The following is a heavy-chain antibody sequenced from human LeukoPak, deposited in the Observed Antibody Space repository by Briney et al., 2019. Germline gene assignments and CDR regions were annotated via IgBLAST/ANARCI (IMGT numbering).Heavy chain of an antibody. CDR2: IHPRGML. CDR3: SRGLDSRKLGY. Sequence: PSETLSLTCTVSGASFSTGDQYWNWIRQSPGKGLEWIGSIHPRGMLYNNPSLESRVTISIDTSNNQFSLHLNSVTAADTAVYFCSRGLDSRKLGYWGQGTLVTVSS. J-gene: IGHJ4*01. V-gene: IGHV4-31*03. D-gene: IGHD3-22*01. CDR1: GASFSTGDQY.